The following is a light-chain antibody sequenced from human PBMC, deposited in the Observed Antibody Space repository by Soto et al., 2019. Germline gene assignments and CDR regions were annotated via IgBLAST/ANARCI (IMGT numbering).Light chain of an antibody. CDR1: SSDVGRYDY. V-gene: IGLV2-11*01. J-gene: IGLJ1*01. CDR3: CSFAGSYTYV. CDR2: DVS. Sequence: QSALTQPRSVSGSPGQSVTISCTGTSSDVGRYDYVSWYQQHPGKAPKLIIYDVSERPSGVPDRFSGSKFGNTASLTISGLHAEDEADYSCCSFAGSYTYVFATGTKVTVL.